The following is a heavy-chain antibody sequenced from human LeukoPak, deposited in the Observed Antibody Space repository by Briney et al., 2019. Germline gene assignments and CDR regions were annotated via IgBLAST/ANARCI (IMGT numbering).Heavy chain of an antibody. D-gene: IGHD2-2*01. J-gene: IGHJ4*02. Sequence: GGSLRLSCAASGFTFNSYAINWVRQAPGKGLEWVSGISASGGSTYYADSVKGRFTISRDNSKNALYLQMNSLRADDTAVYYCAREYCSSTSCYDGYDYWGQGTLVTVSS. V-gene: IGHV3-23*01. CDR3: AREYCSSTSCYDGYDY. CDR2: ISASGGST. CDR1: GFTFNSYA.